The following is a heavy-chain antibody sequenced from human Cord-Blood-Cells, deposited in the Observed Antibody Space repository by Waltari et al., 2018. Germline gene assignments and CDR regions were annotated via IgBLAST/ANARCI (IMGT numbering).Heavy chain of an antibody. V-gene: IGHV3-30*02. Sequence: QVQLVESGGGVVQPGGSLRLSCAVSGFTFSSYGMHWVRQSPSKGLEWVAFIRYDGSNKYYADSVKGRFTISRDNSKNTLYLQMNSLRAEDTAVYYCAKDRGIAARPAYYFDYWGQGTLVTVSS. D-gene: IGHD6-6*01. CDR1: GFTFSSYG. CDR2: IRYDGSNK. J-gene: IGHJ4*02. CDR3: AKDRGIAARPAYYFDY.